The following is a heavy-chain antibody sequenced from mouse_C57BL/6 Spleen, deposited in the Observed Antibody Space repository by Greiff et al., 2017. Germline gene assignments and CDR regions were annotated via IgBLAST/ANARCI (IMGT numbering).Heavy chain of an antibody. CDR3: ARNPLDSSGPWFAY. CDR2: INPNNGGT. V-gene: IGHV1-18*01. J-gene: IGHJ3*01. Sequence: VQLQQSGPELVKPGASVKIPCKASGYTFTDYNMDWVKQSHGKSLEWIGNINPNNGGTIYNQKFKGKATLTVDKSSSTAYMELRSLTSEDPAVYYCARNPLDSSGPWFAYWGQGTLVTVSA. CDR1: GYTFTDYN. D-gene: IGHD3-2*02.